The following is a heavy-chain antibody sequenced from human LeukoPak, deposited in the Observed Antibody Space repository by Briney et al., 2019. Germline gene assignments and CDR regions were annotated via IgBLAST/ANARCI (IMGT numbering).Heavy chain of an antibody. CDR2: IYYSGST. Sequence: SETLSLTCTVSGGSISSSSYYWGWIRQPPVKGLEWIGSIYYSGSTNYNPSLKSRVTISVDTSKNQFSLKLSSVTAADTAVYYCARDLRTYYYGSGSLPYYYYGMDVWGQGTTVTVSS. V-gene: IGHV4-39*07. CDR3: ARDLRTYYYGSGSLPYYYYGMDV. J-gene: IGHJ6*02. CDR1: GGSISSSSYY. D-gene: IGHD3-10*01.